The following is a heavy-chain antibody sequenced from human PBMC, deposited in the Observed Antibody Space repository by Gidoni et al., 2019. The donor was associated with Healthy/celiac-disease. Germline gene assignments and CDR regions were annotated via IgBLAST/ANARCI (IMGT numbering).Heavy chain of an antibody. V-gene: IGHV4-34*01. CDR3: ARASSIYYDYVWGSYRPPDY. J-gene: IGHJ4*02. CDR2: INHSGST. CDR1: GGSFSGSY. Sequence: QVQLQQWGAGLLKPSETLSLTCAVYGGSFSGSYWSWIRQPPGKGLEWIGEINHSGSTNYNPSLKSRVTISVDTSKNQFSLKLSSVTAADTAVYYCARASSIYYDYVWGSYRPPDYWGQGTLVTVSS. D-gene: IGHD3-16*02.